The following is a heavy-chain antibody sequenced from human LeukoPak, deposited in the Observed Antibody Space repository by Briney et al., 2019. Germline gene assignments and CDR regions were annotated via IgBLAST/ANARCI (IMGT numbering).Heavy chain of an antibody. CDR3: AKGTYYYDSSGPGDY. D-gene: IGHD3-22*01. J-gene: IGHJ4*02. CDR2: ISGSGGST. CDR1: GFTFSSYA. Sequence: PGGSLRLSCAASGFTFSSYAMSWVRQAPGKGLEWVSAISGSGGSTYYADSVKGRFTISRDNSKNTLYLQMNSLRAEDTAVYYCAKGTYYYDSSGPGDYWGQGTLVTVSS. V-gene: IGHV3-23*01.